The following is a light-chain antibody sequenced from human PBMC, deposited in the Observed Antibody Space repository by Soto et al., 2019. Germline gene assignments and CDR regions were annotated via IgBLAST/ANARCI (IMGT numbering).Light chain of an antibody. CDR1: QGISNS. CDR2: DAS. V-gene: IGKV1-27*01. CDR3: QKYDSAPEA. Sequence: DIQMTQSPSSLSASVGDRVTITCRASQGISNSLAWYQQEPGKVPKLLIYDASTLQSGVSSRFSGSGSGTDFTLTISSPLPEDVATYYCQKYDSAPEAFGQGTKVEIK. J-gene: IGKJ1*01.